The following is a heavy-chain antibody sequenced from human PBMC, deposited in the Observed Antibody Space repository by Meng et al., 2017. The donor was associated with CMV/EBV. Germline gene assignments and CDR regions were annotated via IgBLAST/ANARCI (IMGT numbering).Heavy chain of an antibody. CDR3: ARDLMNCSSTSCANWFDP. V-gene: IGHV4-4*07. CDR2: IYTSGST. Sequence: LHLWESVTGLCKPSETLSCICTGAGGSISSYYWSWIRQPAGKGREWIGRIYTSGSTNYNPSLKSRVTMSVDTSKSQFSLKLSSVTAADTAVYYCARDLMNCSSTSCANWFDPWGQGTLVTVSS. CDR1: GGSISSYY. J-gene: IGHJ5*02. D-gene: IGHD2-2*01.